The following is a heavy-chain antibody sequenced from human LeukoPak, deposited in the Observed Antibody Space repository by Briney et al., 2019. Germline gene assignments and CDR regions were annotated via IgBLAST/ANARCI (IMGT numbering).Heavy chain of an antibody. CDR2: INPNSGGT. Sequence: ASVKVSCKASGYTFTGYYMHWVRQAPGQGLEWMGWINPNSGGTNYAQKFQGRVTMTRDTSISTAYMELSRLRSDDTAVYYCAREDIVVVPAAPQAWTFWYFDLWGRGTLVTVSS. D-gene: IGHD2-2*01. CDR3: AREDIVVVPAAPQAWTFWYFDL. J-gene: IGHJ2*01. CDR1: GYTFTGYY. V-gene: IGHV1-2*02.